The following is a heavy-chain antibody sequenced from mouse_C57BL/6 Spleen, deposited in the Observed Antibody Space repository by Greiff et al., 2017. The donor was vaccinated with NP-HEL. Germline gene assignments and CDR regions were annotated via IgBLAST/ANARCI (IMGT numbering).Heavy chain of an antibody. J-gene: IGHJ2*01. CDR1: GYSITSGYY. V-gene: IGHV3-6*01. Sequence: EVQRVESGPGLVKPSQSLSLTCSVTGYSITSGYYWNWIRQFPGNKLEWMGYISYDGSNNYNPSLKNRISITRDTSKNQFFLKLNSVTTEDTATYYCARGGNYGLDYWGQGTTLTVSS. CDR3: ARGGNYGLDY. CDR2: ISYDGSN. D-gene: IGHD2-1*01.